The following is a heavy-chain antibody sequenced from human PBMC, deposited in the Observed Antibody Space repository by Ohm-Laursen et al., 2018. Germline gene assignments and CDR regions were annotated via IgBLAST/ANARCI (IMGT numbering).Heavy chain of an antibody. V-gene: IGHV3-33*01. J-gene: IGHJ4*02. Sequence: SLRLSCAASGSTFSSYGMHWVRQAPGKGLEWVAVIWYDGSNKYYADSVKGRFTISRDNSKNTLYLQMNSLRAEDTAVYYCARVGAEAWSPVDYWGQGTLVTVS. CDR3: ARVGAEAWSPVDY. CDR1: GSTFSSYG. CDR2: IWYDGSNK. D-gene: IGHD3-16*01.